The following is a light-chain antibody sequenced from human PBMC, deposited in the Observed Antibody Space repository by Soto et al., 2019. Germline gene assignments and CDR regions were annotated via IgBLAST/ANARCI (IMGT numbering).Light chain of an antibody. J-gene: IGKJ1*01. CDR2: PDS. CDR1: QVISNW. V-gene: IGKV1-5*02. Sequence: DIQISQSPSALPAFIGDRVSLLCRASQVISNWWARYKQRQGTAPKVQMYPDSDMESGVPSRFSGSGSGTEFTLTIRRLQPDDFATYYWHQDNSYSFGQGTKVDIK. CDR3: HQDNSYS.